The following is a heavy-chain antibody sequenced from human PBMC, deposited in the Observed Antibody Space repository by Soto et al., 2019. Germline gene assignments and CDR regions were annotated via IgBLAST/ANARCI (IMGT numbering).Heavy chain of an antibody. CDR2: IWYDGSNK. CDR1: GFTFSSYG. Sequence: QVQLVESGGGVVQPGRSLRLSCAASGFTFSSYGMHWVRQAPGKGLEWVAVIWYDGSNKYYADSVKGRFTISRDNCKNTLYLQMNSLRAEDTAVYYCARACRDGYNYGFDYWGQGTLVTVSS. J-gene: IGHJ4*02. CDR3: ARACRDGYNYGFDY. V-gene: IGHV3-33*01. D-gene: IGHD5-12*01.